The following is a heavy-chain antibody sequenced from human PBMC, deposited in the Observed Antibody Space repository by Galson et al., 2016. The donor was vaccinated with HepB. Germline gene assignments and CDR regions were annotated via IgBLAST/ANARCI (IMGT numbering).Heavy chain of an antibody. V-gene: IGHV3-11*04. CDR3: ATKIAAGYFDS. CDR1: GFTFSDYY. Sequence: SLRLSCAASGFTFSDYYMSWIRQAPGKGLECVSYISSSGDVIYYADSVKGRFTISRDNARNSLYLQMNSLRDEDTAVYYCATKIAAGYFDSRGQGTLVSVSS. D-gene: IGHD6-13*01. J-gene: IGHJ4*02. CDR2: ISSSGDVI.